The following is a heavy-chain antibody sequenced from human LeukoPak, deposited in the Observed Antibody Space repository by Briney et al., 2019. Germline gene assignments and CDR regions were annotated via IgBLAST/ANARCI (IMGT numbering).Heavy chain of an antibody. V-gene: IGHV4-59*01. D-gene: IGHD3-9*01. Sequence: SETRSLTCTVSGGSISSYYWSWIRQPPGKGLEWIGYIYYSGSTNYNPSLKSRVTISVDTSKNQFSLKLNSVTAADTAVYYCARQFDYYFDYWGQGTLVTVSS. CDR3: ARQFDYYFDY. CDR2: IYYSGST. J-gene: IGHJ4*02. CDR1: GGSISSYY.